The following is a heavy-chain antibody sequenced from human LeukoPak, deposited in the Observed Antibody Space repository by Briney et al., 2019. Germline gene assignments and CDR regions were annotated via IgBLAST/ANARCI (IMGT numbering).Heavy chain of an antibody. Sequence: PSETLSLTCTVSGGSLSSGSYYWGWSRQPPGKGLEWIGSMHYSGSTDYNPSLKSRVTISADTSKNQFSLKLRFVTAADTALYYCARLGYCSSTSCYFDSWGQGTLVIVSS. CDR3: ARLGYCSSTSCYFDS. J-gene: IGHJ4*02. D-gene: IGHD2-2*01. CDR2: MHYSGST. CDR1: GGSLSSGSYY. V-gene: IGHV4-39*01.